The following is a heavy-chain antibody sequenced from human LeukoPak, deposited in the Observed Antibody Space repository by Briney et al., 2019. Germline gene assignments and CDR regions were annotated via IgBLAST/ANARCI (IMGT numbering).Heavy chain of an antibody. V-gene: IGHV4-59*01. CDR2: IYYSGST. D-gene: IGHD3-9*01. J-gene: IGHJ6*03. CDR3: ARAKGYDILTGSYYYYMDV. Sequence: PSETLSLTCTVSGGSISSYYWSWIRQPPGKGLEWIGYIYYSGSTNYNPSLKSRVTISVDTSRNQFSPKLSSVTAADTAVYYCARAKGYDILTGSYYYYMDVWGKGTTVTVSS. CDR1: GGSISSYY.